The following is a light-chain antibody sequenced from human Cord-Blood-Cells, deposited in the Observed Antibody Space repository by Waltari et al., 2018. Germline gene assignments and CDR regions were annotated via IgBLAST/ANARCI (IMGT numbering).Light chain of an antibody. CDR1: QGISNS. V-gene: IGKV1-NL1*01. J-gene: IGKJ2*01. CDR3: QQYYSTPYT. CDR2: AAS. Sequence: DIQTTQSPSSLPASVGDRVTITCRASQGISNSLAWYQQKPGKAPKLLLYAASRLESGVPSRFSGSGSGTDYTLTISSLQPEDFATYYCQQYYSTPYTFGQGTKLEIK.